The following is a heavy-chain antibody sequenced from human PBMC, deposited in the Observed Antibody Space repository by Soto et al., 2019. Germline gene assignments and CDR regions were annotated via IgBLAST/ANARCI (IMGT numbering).Heavy chain of an antibody. CDR2: IKYDESST. CDR3: ARGAWGAYYLDS. Sequence: EVQLVESGGGLVQPGGSLRLSYAASGFNFRNYWMHWVRQAPGKGLVWVSRIKYDESSTDYADSVYGRFTISRDNAKNTLYLQMNSLRGEDTAVYYCARGAWGAYYLDSWGQGTLVTVSS. CDR1: GFNFRNYW. V-gene: IGHV3-74*01. D-gene: IGHD1-26*01. J-gene: IGHJ4*02.